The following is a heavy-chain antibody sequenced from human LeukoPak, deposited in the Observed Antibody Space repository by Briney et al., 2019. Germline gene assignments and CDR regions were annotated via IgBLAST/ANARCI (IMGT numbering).Heavy chain of an antibody. J-gene: IGHJ4*02. CDR1: GGSFSGYY. CDR3: ASRRLQSPYSY. D-gene: IGHD4-11*01. V-gene: IGHV4-34*01. Sequence: SETLSLTCAVYGGSFSGYYWSWIRPPPGKGLEWIGEINHRGSTNYNPSLKSRVTISVDTSKNQFSLKLSSVTAADTAVYYCASRRLQSPYSYWGQGTLVTVSS. CDR2: INHRGST.